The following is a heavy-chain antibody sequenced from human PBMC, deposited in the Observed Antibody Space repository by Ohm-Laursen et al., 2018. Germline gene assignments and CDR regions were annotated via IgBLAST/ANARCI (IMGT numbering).Heavy chain of an antibody. V-gene: IGHV1-18*01. D-gene: IGHD1-26*01. CDR2: ISAYNGNT. CDR3: ARSGIVGATGWFDP. J-gene: IGHJ5*02. CDR1: GYTFTSYG. Sequence: ASVKVSCKASGYTFTSYGISWVRQAPGQGLEWMGWISAYNGNTNYAQKLQGRVTMTTGTSTSTAYMELSSLRSEDTAVYYCARSGIVGATGWFDPWGQGTLVTVSS.